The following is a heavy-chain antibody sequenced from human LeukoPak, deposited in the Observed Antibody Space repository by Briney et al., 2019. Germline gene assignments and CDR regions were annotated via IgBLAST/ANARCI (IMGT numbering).Heavy chain of an antibody. CDR3: ARDSRGYCTNGVCSPQRNYYMDV. Sequence: KTSETLSLTCIVSGGSISSSTYYWGWIRQPPGKGLEWIGSIYYSGSTYYNPSLKSRVTISVDTSKNQFSLKLSSVTAADTAVYYCARDSRGYCTNGVCSPQRNYYMDVWGKGTTVTVSS. CDR1: GGSISSSTYY. CDR2: IYYSGST. D-gene: IGHD2-8*01. J-gene: IGHJ6*03. V-gene: IGHV4-39*07.